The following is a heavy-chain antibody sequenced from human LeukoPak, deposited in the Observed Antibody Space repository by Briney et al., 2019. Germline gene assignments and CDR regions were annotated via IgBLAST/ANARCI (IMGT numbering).Heavy chain of an antibody. CDR3: ARVVSAASRLLSRGSDWFDP. V-gene: IGHV3-21*01. CDR1: GFTFSSYS. D-gene: IGHD2-2*01. J-gene: IGHJ5*02. Sequence: PGGSLRLSCAASGFTFSSYSMNWVRQAPGKGLEWVSSISSSSSYIYYADSVKGRFTISRDNAKNSLYLQMNSLRAEDTAVYYCARVVSAASRLLSRGSDWFDPWGQGTLVTVSS. CDR2: ISSSSSYI.